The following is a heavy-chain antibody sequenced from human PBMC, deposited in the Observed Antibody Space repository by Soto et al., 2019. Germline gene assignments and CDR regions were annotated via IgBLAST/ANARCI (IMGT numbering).Heavy chain of an antibody. CDR2: IDYSGST. J-gene: IGHJ6*02. D-gene: IGHD3-9*01. CDR3: ARDAYYDILTGYYTPLGMDV. Sequence: QVQLQESGPGLVKPSETLSLTCTFSGGSVSSGSYYWSWIRQPPGKGLEWIGYIDYSGSTNYNPSLKRRVTISVHTSKTQFSLKMSSVTAADTAVYYCARDAYYDILTGYYTPLGMDVWGQGTTVTVSS. CDR1: GGSVSSGSYY. V-gene: IGHV4-61*01.